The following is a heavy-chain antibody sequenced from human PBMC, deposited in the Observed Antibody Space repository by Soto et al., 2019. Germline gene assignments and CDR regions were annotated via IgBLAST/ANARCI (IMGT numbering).Heavy chain of an antibody. CDR1: GFTFSGSA. CDR3: TMGLLWFGAY. CDR2: IRSKANSYAT. J-gene: IGHJ4*02. V-gene: IGHV3-73*02. Sequence: EVQLVESGGGLVQPGGSLKLSCAASGFTFSGSAMHWVRQASGKGLEWVGRIRSKANSYATAYAASVKGRFTISRDDSKNTAYLQMKSLKTEDTAVYYCTMGLLWFGAYWGQGTLVTVSS. D-gene: IGHD3-10*01.